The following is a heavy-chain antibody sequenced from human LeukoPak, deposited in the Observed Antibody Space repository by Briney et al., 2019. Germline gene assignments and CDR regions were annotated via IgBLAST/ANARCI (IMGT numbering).Heavy chain of an antibody. J-gene: IGHJ6*02. CDR2: IWYDGSNK. CDR3: AKGYGDYGDGMDV. V-gene: IGHV3-33*06. CDR1: GFTFSSYG. Sequence: PGRSLRLSCAASGFTFSSYGMHWVRQAPGKGLEWVAVIWYDGSNKYYADSVKGRFTISRDNSKNTLYLQMNSLRAEDTAVYYCAKGYGDYGDGMDVWGQGTTVTVSS. D-gene: IGHD4-17*01.